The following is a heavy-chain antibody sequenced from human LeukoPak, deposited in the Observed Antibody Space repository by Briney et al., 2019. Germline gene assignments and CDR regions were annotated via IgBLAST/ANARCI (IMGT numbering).Heavy chain of an antibody. J-gene: IGHJ3*02. CDR1: GFTFSSHA. Sequence: GGSVRLSCAASGFTFSSHAMNWVRQAPGKGLEWISSISTDSLTIKYADFVSGQFTISRDNAEHLLFLQMNSLRAEDTAVYYCARKAQTGSHSGPFDIWGQGTLVTVSS. D-gene: IGHD1-26*01. V-gene: IGHV3-48*04. CDR2: ISTDSLTI. CDR3: ARKAQTGSHSGPFDI.